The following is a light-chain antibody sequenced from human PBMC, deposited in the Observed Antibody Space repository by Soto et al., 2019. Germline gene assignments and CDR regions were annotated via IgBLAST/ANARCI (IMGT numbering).Light chain of an antibody. J-gene: IGLJ1*01. V-gene: IGLV1-47*01. CDR3: AAWDDRLRGYV. CDR2: RDD. CDR1: RSNIGNNY. Sequence: QSVLTQPPSASGTPGQRVAISCSGSRSNIGNNYVYWYQHLPGTAPKLLIYRDDQRPSGVPDRFSGSKSGTSASLAISGLRSEDEGDYYCAAWDDRLRGYVFGTGTKLTVL.